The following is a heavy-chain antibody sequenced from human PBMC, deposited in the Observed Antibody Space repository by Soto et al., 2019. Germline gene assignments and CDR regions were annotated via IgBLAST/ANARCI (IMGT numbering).Heavy chain of an antibody. V-gene: IGHV4-34*01. CDR3: ARGLREWFGYYYDSSGYGFFDY. J-gene: IGHJ4*02. CDR2: INHSGSA. D-gene: IGHD3-22*01. CDR1: GGSFSAYY. Sequence: SDTLSLTCAVYGGSFSAYYWSWIRQPPGKGREWIGEINHSGSANDNPALKSRGTIPVDTSKKQFSLKLSSVTAADTAVYYCARGLREWFGYYYDSSGYGFFDYWGQGTLVT.